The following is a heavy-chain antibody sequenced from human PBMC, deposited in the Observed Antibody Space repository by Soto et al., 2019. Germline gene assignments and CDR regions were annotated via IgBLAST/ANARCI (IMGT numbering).Heavy chain of an antibody. CDR3: ARVWYSSSPRVSDRRVYYYYYGMDV. CDR2: IIPIFGTA. V-gene: IGHV1-69*01. J-gene: IGHJ6*02. Sequence: QVQLVQSGAEVKKPGSSVKVSCKASGGTFSSYAISWVRQAPGQGLEWMGGIIPIFGTANYAQKFQGRVTITADESTSTADMELSSLRSEDTAVYYCARVWYSSSPRVSDRRVYYYYYGMDVWGQGTPVTVSS. D-gene: IGHD6-6*01. CDR1: GGTFSSYA.